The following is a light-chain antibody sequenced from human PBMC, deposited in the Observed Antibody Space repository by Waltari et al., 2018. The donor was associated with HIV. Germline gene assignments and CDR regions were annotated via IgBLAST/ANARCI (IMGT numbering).Light chain of an antibody. CDR2: EVT. V-gene: IGLV2-14*01. CDR3: SSYTPTNTVI. Sequence: QSALTQPASVSGSPGQSITISCIGPNSDVGGYNYVSWYQQHPGKAPKLLIYEVTKWPSGISNRFSGSKSGNTASLTISGLQAEDEADYYCSSYTPTNTVIFGGGTKLTVL. CDR1: NSDVGGYNY. J-gene: IGLJ2*01.